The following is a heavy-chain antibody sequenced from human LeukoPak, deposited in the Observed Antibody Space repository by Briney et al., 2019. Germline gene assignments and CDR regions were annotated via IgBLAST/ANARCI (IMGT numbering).Heavy chain of an antibody. CDR1: GFSFDHYA. J-gene: IGHJ3*02. Sequence: GGSLRLSCVASGFSFDHYAMHWVRHAAGKGLEWVSGINWDSGNIDYADSVKGRFTISRDNAKNFLYLQMNSLRPEDTALYYCAGDGSGNFDAFDMWGRGTMVTVSS. CDR3: AGDGSGNFDAFDM. D-gene: IGHD3-10*01. CDR2: INWDSGNI. V-gene: IGHV3-9*01.